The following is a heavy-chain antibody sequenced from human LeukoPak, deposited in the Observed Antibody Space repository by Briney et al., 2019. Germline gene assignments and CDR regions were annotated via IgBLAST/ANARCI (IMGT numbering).Heavy chain of an antibody. CDR3: ARDPRWLTPDCTSTSCYENYFDP. J-gene: IGHJ5*02. D-gene: IGHD2-2*01. V-gene: IGHV4-38-2*02. CDR1: GYSISSGYQ. Sequence: SETLSLTCAVSGYSISSGYQWAWIRQSPGKGLEWIGSIFHSGSAHYNPSLKSRVTISVEMSNNQFSLKMYSVTAADTAVYYCARDPRWLTPDCTSTSCYENYFDPWDQGTLVTVSS. CDR2: IFHSGSA.